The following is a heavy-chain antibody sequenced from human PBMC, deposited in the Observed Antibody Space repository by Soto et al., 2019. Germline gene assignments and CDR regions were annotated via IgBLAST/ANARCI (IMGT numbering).Heavy chain of an antibody. CDR2: ISYDGSNK. D-gene: IGHD6-6*01. CDR1: GFTFSSYA. V-gene: IGHV3-30-3*01. CDR3: ARDGVADRLDYYYGMDV. Sequence: PGGSLRLSCAASGFTFSSYAMHWVRQAPGKGLEWVAVISYDGSNKYYADSVKGRFTISRDNSKNTLYLQMNSLRAEDTAVYYCARDGVADRLDYYYGMDVWGQGTTVTVSS. J-gene: IGHJ6*02.